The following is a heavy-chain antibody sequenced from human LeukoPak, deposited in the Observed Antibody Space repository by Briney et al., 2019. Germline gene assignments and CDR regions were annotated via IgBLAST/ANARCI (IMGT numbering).Heavy chain of an antibody. J-gene: IGHJ6*03. CDR1: GGTFSSYA. V-gene: IGHV1-69*01. CDR3: ARVSKKRIVVVPAPMAYYYYMDV. Sequence: SVKVSCKASGGTFSSYAISWMRQAPGQGLEWMGGIIPIFGTANYAQKFQGRVTITADESTSTAYMELSSLRSEDTAVYYCARVSKKRIVVVPAPMAYYYYMDVWGKGTTVTVSS. CDR2: IIPIFGTA. D-gene: IGHD2-2*01.